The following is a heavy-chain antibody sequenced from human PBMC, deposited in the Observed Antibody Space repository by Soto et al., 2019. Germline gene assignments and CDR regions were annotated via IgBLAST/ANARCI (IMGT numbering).Heavy chain of an antibody. CDR1: GGSFSGYY. Sequence: PSETLSLTCAVYGGSFSGYYWSWIRQHPGKGLEWIGYIYYSGSTYYNPSLKSRVTISVDTSKNQFSLKLSSVTAADTAVYYCARDGDHDSSGYSWSDPWGQGTLVTVSS. CDR2: IYYSGST. V-gene: IGHV4-31*11. D-gene: IGHD3-22*01. J-gene: IGHJ5*02. CDR3: ARDGDHDSSGYSWSDP.